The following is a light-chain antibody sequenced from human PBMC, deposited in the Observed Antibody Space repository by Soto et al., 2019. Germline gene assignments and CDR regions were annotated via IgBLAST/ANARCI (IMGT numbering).Light chain of an antibody. CDR2: GAS. Sequence: EIVMTQSPATLSVSPGERATLSCRASQSVSSNLAWYQQKPGQAPRLLIYGASTRATGIPARFSGSESGTEFTLTISSLQSEYFAVYYCQQYNNWSRTFGQGTKVEIK. J-gene: IGKJ1*01. CDR3: QQYNNWSRT. CDR1: QSVSSN. V-gene: IGKV3-15*01.